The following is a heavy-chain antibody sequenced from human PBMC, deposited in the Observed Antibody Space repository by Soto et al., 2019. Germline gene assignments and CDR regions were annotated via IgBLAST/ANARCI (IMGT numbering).Heavy chain of an antibody. J-gene: IGHJ2*01. V-gene: IGHV3-74*01. CDR3: ARGGSLNWYFDL. CDR2: INSDGSNT. CDR1: GFTFSSYW. D-gene: IGHD1-26*01. Sequence: EVQLVESGGGLVQPGGSLRLSCAASGFTFSSYWMHWVRQAPGKGLVWVSRINSDGSNTNYADSVKGRFTISRDNAKNTVYLQMNSLRAEDTAVYYCARGGSLNWYFDLWGRGTLVTVSS.